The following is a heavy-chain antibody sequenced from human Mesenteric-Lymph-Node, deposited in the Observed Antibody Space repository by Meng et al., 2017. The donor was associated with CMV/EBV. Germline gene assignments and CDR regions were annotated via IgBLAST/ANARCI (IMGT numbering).Heavy chain of an antibody. J-gene: IGHJ6*02. V-gene: IGHV5-51*01. Sequence: GESLKISCKDSGYRFTSYWIGWVRQMPGKGLEWMGIIYPGDSDTRYSPSFQGQVTISADKSISTAYLQWSSLKASDTAMYYCARPYYDFWSGAGGMDVWGQGTTVTVSS. CDR1: GYRFTSYW. D-gene: IGHD3-3*01. CDR2: IYPGDSDT. CDR3: ARPYYDFWSGAGGMDV.